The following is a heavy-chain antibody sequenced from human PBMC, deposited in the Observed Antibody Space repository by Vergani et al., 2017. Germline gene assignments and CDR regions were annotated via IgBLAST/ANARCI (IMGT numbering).Heavy chain of an antibody. D-gene: IGHD6-13*01. Sequence: QVQLQESGPGLVKPSETLSLTCTVSGGSISSFSWSWIRQPPGKGLEWIGSIYYSGSTNYNPSLKTRVTISVDTSKNQFSLKVNSVTAADTAVYYCAKDAAAVEHWGQGTLVTVSS. CDR1: GGSISSFS. CDR2: IYYSGST. V-gene: IGHV4-59*01. CDR3: AKDAAAVEH. J-gene: IGHJ4*02.